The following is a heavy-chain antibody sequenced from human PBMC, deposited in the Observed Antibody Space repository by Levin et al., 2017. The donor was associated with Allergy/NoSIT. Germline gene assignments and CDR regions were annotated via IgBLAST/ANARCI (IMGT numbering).Heavy chain of an antibody. V-gene: IGHV3-7*01. Sequence: GGSLRLSCAASGFIFINYWMTWVRQTPGKGLEWVANIKEDGSEGHYVDSVKGRFTVSRDKAENSLFLQMNSLRVEDTAVYYCASLGSVVTSNGALDYWGQGALVTVSS. CDR3: ASLGSVVTSNGALDY. CDR2: IKEDGSEG. CDR1: GFIFINYW. J-gene: IGHJ4*02. D-gene: IGHD2-15*01.